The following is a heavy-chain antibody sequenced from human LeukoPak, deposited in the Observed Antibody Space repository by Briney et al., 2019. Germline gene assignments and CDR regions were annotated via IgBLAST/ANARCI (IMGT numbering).Heavy chain of an antibody. Sequence: KPSETLSLTCAVYGGSFSGYYWSWIRQPPGKGLEWIGEINHSGSTNHNPSLKSRVTISVDTSKNQSSLKLSSVTAADTAVYYCARGLRFPYDSSGYLFDYWGQGTLVTVSS. V-gene: IGHV4-34*01. CDR1: GGSFSGYY. CDR2: INHSGST. CDR3: ARGLRFPYDSSGYLFDY. D-gene: IGHD3-22*01. J-gene: IGHJ4*02.